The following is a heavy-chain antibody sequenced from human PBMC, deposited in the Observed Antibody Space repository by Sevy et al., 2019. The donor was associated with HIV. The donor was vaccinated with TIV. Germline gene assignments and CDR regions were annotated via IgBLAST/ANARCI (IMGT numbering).Heavy chain of an antibody. Sequence: SETVSLTCTVSGGSISSYYWSWIRQPPGKGLEWIGYIYYSGSTNYNPSLKSRVTISVDTSKNQFSLKLSSVTAADTAVYYCARLLADWFAPWGQGTLVTVSS. J-gene: IGHJ5*02. D-gene: IGHD3-3*01. V-gene: IGHV4-59*08. CDR1: GGSISSYY. CDR2: IYYSGST. CDR3: ARLLADWFAP.